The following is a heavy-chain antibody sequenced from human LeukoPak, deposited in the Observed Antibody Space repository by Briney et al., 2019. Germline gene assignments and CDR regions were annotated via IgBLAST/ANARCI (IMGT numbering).Heavy chain of an antibody. J-gene: IGHJ4*02. CDR2: IGYTGTDT. CDR1: GFTFSSFG. Sequence: GGSLRLSCAASGFTFSSFGMHWVRQAPGEGLEWVAYIGYTGTDTYYADSVKGRFTISRDNSKNTVHLQVNGLRAADTALYSCARDLTERKYYIAYWGQGTLVTVSS. CDR3: ARDLTERKYYIAY. V-gene: IGHV3-30*02. D-gene: IGHD2-8*02.